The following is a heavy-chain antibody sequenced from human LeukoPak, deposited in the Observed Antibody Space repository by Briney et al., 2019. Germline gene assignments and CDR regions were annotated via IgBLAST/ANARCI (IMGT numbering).Heavy chain of an antibody. D-gene: IGHD5-18*01. CDR2: INHSGST. V-gene: IGHV4-34*01. CDR1: GGSFSGYY. J-gene: IGHJ4*02. Sequence: PSVTLSLTCAVYGGSFSGYYWSWIRQPPGKGLEWIGEINHSGSTNYNPSLKSRVTISVDTSKNQFSLKLSSVTAADTAVYYCARGSRGYSYGYLYWGQGTLVTVS. CDR3: ARGSRGYSYGYLY.